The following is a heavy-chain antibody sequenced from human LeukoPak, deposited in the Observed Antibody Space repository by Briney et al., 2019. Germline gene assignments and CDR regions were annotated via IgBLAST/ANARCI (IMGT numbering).Heavy chain of an antibody. CDR2: ISSSSSTI. CDR1: GFTFSSYS. Sequence: GGSLRLSCATSGFTFSSYSMNWVRQAPGKGLEWVSYISSSSSTIYYADSVKGRFTISRDNAKNSLYLQMNSLRDEDTAVYYCARGQNRWDCSSTSCYSFDPWGQGTLVTVSS. D-gene: IGHD2-2*01. J-gene: IGHJ5*02. V-gene: IGHV3-48*02. CDR3: ARGQNRWDCSSTSCYSFDP.